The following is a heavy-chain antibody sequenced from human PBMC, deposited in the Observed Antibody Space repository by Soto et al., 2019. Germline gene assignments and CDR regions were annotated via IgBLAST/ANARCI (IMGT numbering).Heavy chain of an antibody. D-gene: IGHD6-13*01. CDR1: GFTFGDYA. V-gene: IGHV3-49*03. Sequence: GGSLRLSCTASGFTFGDYAMSWFRQAPGKGLEWVGFIRSKAYGGTTEYAASVKGGFTISRDDSKGIAYLQMNSLKTEDTAVYYCTREEWQQLVYYYYYYYMDVWGKGTTVTVSS. CDR2: IRSKAYGGTT. CDR3: TREEWQQLVYYYYYYYMDV. J-gene: IGHJ6*03.